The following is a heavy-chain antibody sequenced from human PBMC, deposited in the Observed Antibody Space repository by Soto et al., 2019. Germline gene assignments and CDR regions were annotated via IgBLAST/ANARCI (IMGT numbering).Heavy chain of an antibody. D-gene: IGHD4-4*01. CDR2: INPSGSGT. CDR1: GYTFSSYY. Sequence: QVQLVQSGAEVKKPGASVKVSCKASGYTFSSYYMHWVRQAPGQGYVWLGIINPSGSGTSYAQKFQSRVTMNRHTSTSTVYMELSSLRSDDTAVYYCERYDYNGYYFDYWRQCTLVTVSS. CDR3: ERYDYNGYYFDY. J-gene: IGHJ4*02. V-gene: IGHV1-46*01.